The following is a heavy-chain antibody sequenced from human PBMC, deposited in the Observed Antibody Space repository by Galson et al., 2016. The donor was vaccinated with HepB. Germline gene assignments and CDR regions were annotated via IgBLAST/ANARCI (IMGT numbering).Heavy chain of an antibody. CDR2: IINLYGTE. CDR3: ARVRDGYKTHFYYGMDV. J-gene: IGHJ6*02. Sequence: SVKVSCKASGGTFSSYAISWVRQAPGKGLEWLGVIINLYGTENSALMFQGRVTITADESTSTSHMVVSSLRYEDTAVYYCARVRDGYKTHFYYGMDVWGQGTSVTVS. V-gene: IGHV1-69*13. CDR1: GGTFSSYA. D-gene: IGHD5-24*01.